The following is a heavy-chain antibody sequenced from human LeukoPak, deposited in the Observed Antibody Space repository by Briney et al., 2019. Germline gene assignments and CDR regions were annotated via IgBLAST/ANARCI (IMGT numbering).Heavy chain of an antibody. V-gene: IGHV3-30*02. CDR2: IRYDGSNK. Sequence: GGSLRLSCTASGFTFSSYGMHWVRQAPGKGLEWVAFIRYDGSNKYYADSMKGRFTISRDNSKISLYLQMNSLRAEDTAVYYCAKDCCSGSYSFFDYWGQGTLVTVSS. CDR3: AKDCCSGSYSFFDY. J-gene: IGHJ4*02. D-gene: IGHD1-26*01. CDR1: GFTFSSYG.